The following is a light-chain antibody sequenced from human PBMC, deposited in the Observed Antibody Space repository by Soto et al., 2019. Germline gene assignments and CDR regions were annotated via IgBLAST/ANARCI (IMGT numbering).Light chain of an antibody. V-gene: IGLV2-14*01. CDR3: SSYTSSSTLVV. CDR1: SSDVGGYNY. CDR2: DVS. Sequence: QSALTQPASVSGSPGQSITISCTGTSSDVGGYNYVSWYQQHPGKAPKLMIYDVSHRPSGVSNRFSGSKSGNTASLTISGRQAEDEADYYCSSYTSSSTLVVFGGGTKLNVL. J-gene: IGLJ2*01.